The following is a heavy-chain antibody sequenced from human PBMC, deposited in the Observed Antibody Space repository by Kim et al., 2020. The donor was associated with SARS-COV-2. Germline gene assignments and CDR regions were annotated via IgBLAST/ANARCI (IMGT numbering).Heavy chain of an antibody. D-gene: IGHD1-7*01. CDR1: GGSISSYY. CDR2: IYYSVST. V-gene: IGHV4-59*01. J-gene: IGHJ6*01. Sequence: SETLSLTCTVSGGSISSYYWSWIRQPPGKGLEWIGYIYYSVSTNYNPSLKSRVTISVDTSKNQFSLKLSSVTTADTAVYYCARTLTGTTKWNYYYYGMDV. CDR3: ARTLTGTTKWNYYYYGMDV.